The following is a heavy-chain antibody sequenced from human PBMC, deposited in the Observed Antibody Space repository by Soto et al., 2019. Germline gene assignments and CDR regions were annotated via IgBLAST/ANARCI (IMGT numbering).Heavy chain of an antibody. V-gene: IGHV3-33*01. J-gene: IGHJ4*02. CDR2: IWNDGSNK. CDR1: GFTFSNHG. CDR3: ARERGYCSGGSCPSRGHHFDF. Sequence: QVQLVDSGGGVVQPGRSLRLSCAASGFTFSNHGMHWVRQAPGKGLEWVAVIWNDGSNKYYVDSAKGRFTISRDNSKNTLYLQMNSLRVEDTAVYYCARERGYCSGGSCPSRGHHFDFWSQGSLVTVSS. D-gene: IGHD2-15*01.